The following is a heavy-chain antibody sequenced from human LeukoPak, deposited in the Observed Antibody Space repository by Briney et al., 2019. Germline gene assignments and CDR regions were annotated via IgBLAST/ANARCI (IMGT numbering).Heavy chain of an antibody. J-gene: IGHJ4*02. CDR1: GFTFCDYA. CDR2: IASEAYGGTT. Sequence: AGGSLRLSCTGSGFTFCDYAMNWVRQAPGKGLEWVGLIASEAYGGTTEYAASVRGRFTISRDDSKNIAYLQMNSLKIEDTAVYFCTREVERGGSCWGGDSWGRGTLVTVSS. D-gene: IGHD2-15*01. V-gene: IGHV3-49*04. CDR3: TREVERGGSCWGGDS.